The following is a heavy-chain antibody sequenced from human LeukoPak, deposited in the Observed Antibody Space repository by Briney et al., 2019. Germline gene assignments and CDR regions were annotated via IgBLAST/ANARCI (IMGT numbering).Heavy chain of an antibody. Sequence: GRSLRLSCAASGFTFRSYAMNWVRQAPGKGLEWVAVISHDGSNEYYADSVKDRFTISRDNSKNTLYLQMNSLRAEDTAVYYCARDREILGYCWGGTGYSNGYGYWGQGTLVTVSS. D-gene: IGHD2-15*01. CDR2: ISHDGSNE. V-gene: IGHV3-30-3*01. CDR1: GFTFRSYA. J-gene: IGHJ4*02. CDR3: ARDREILGYCWGGTGYSNGYGY.